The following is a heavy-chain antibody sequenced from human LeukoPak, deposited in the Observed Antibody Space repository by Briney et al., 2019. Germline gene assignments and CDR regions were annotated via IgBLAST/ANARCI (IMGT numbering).Heavy chain of an antibody. CDR3: ATYYYASGSSD. V-gene: IGHV3-11*03. J-gene: IGHJ4*02. CDR2: ISTHSTYT. D-gene: IGHD3-10*01. Sequence: GGSLRLSCAASGFTFSDYSMSWVRQAPGKGLEWVSYISTHSTYTHYADSVRGRFTISRDNAKNSLYLQMNSLRAEDTAVYYCATYYYASGSSDWGRGNLVTVSS. CDR1: GFTFSDYS.